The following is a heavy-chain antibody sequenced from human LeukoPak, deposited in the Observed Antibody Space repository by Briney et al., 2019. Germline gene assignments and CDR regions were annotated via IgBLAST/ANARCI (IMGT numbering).Heavy chain of an antibody. CDR3: ARDISSGYYDAFDI. Sequence: PGGSLRLSCSVSGFSFSSYAMHWVRQAPGKGLEYVSSISSNGDSTYYADSVKGRFTISRDNSKNTLYLQMNSLRAEDTAVYYCARDISSGYYDAFDIWGQGTMVTVSS. J-gene: IGHJ3*02. CDR2: ISSNGDST. V-gene: IGHV3-64*04. D-gene: IGHD3-22*01. CDR1: GFSFSSYA.